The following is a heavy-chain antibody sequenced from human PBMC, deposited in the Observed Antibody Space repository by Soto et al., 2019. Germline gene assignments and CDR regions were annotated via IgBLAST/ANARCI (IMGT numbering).Heavy chain of an antibody. CDR1: VGAFKSGSYS. J-gene: IGHJ4*02. CDR2: VYHTGRT. D-gene: IGHD3-3*01. Sequence: SETLSLTCTVSVGAFKSGSYSWCWVRQPPGKGLEWIGYVYHTGRTSYNPSLKSRVSISMDTSKNQFSLNLDSVTAADTAVYFCARDFAYFDSWGQGTLVTVSS. CDR3: ARDFAYFDS. V-gene: IGHV4-61*01.